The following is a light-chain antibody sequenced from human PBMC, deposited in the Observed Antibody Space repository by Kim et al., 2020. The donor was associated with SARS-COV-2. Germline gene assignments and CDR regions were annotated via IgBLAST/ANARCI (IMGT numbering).Light chain of an antibody. CDR2: DAS. V-gene: IGKV3-11*01. CDR1: QSVSSY. Sequence: SPGERATLSCRASQSVSSYLAWYQQKPGQAPRLLIYDASNRATGIPARFSGSGSGTDFTLTISSLEPEEFAVYYCQQRSNWPPLTFGGGTKVDIK. CDR3: QQRSNWPPLT. J-gene: IGKJ4*01.